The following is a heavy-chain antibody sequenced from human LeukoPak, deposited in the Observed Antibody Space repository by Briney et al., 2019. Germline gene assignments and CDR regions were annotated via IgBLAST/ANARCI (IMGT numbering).Heavy chain of an antibody. D-gene: IGHD5-18*01. CDR1: GGSISSSSYY. CDR2: IYYSGRT. J-gene: IGHJ4*02. Sequence: SETLSLTCTVSGGSISSSSYYWGWIRQPPGKRLEWIGSIYYSGRTYYNPSLKSRVTISVDTSKNRFSLKLSSVTASDTAEYYYARRHGYGITRFDYWGQGTLVTVSS. V-gene: IGHV4-39*01. CDR3: ARRHGYGITRFDY.